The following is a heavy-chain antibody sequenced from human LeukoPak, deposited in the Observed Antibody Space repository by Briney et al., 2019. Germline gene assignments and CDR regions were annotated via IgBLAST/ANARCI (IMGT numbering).Heavy chain of an antibody. V-gene: IGHV1-18*01. CDR3: ARGASDLVRGYSYVPFDY. CDR1: GYTFTSYG. Sequence: GASVKVSCKASGYTFTSYGISWVRQAPGQGLEWMGWISAYNGNTNYAQKLQGRVTMTTDISTSTAYMELRSLRSDDTAVYYCARGASDLVRGYSYVPFDYWGQGTLVTVSS. J-gene: IGHJ4*02. CDR2: ISAYNGNT. D-gene: IGHD5-18*01.